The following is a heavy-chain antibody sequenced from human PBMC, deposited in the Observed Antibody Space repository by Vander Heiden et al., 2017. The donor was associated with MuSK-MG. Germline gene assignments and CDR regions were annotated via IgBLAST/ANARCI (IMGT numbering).Heavy chain of an antibody. CDR1: GFDFSSYW. D-gene: IGHD1-26*01. Sequence: EVQLVQSGAEVKKPGESLKISCKGSGFDFSSYWIDWVRQVPGQGLEWLGRIYPGDSETRYSPSLQGHVTISADQSISTAYLQWGSLKASDTAIYFCARGLGNFLDYWGQGTLVTVSS. CDR2: IYPGDSET. J-gene: IGHJ4*02. V-gene: IGHV5-51*01. CDR3: ARGLGNFLDY.